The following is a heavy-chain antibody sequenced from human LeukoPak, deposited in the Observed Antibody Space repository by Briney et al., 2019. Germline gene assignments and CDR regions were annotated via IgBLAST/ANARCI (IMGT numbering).Heavy chain of an antibody. J-gene: IGHJ2*01. Sequence: PSETLSLTCVVYGGSFSGYYWSWIRQPPGKGLEWIGEINHSGSTNYNPSLKSRVTISIDTSKNQLSLKLSSVTAADTAVYYCARGSTGPLAGYFDLWGRGTLVTVSS. CDR2: INHSGST. CDR3: ARGSTGPLAGYFDL. V-gene: IGHV4-34*01. CDR1: GGSFSGYY. D-gene: IGHD3-10*01.